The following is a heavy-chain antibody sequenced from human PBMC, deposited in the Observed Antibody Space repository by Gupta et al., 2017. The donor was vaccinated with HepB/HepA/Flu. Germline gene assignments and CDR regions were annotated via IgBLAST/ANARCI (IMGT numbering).Heavy chain of an antibody. Sequence: EVQLVESVGGLVQPGGSLRLSCAASGFTFSSHWISWVRQAPEKGLEWVANIKQDGSEKYYVDSVKGRFTISRDIAKNSLYLQMNSLRAEDTAVYYCARGDNSSGSGTDYWGQGTLVTVSS. V-gene: IGHV3-7*01. J-gene: IGHJ4*02. CDR3: ARGDNSSGSGTDY. CDR1: GFTFSSHW. CDR2: IKQDGSEK. D-gene: IGHD6-19*01.